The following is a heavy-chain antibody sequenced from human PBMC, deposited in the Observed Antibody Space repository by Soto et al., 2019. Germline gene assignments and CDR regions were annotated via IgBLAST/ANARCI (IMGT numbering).Heavy chain of an antibody. Sequence: GGSLRLSCAASGFTFDDYAMHWVRQAPGKGLEWVSGISWNSGSIGYADSVKGRFTISRDNAKNSLYLQMNSLRAEDTALYYCAKDRRLRYFDWSIFDIWGQGTMVTVSS. J-gene: IGHJ3*02. D-gene: IGHD3-9*01. V-gene: IGHV3-9*01. CDR2: ISWNSGSI. CDR3: AKDRRLRYFDWSIFDI. CDR1: GFTFDDYA.